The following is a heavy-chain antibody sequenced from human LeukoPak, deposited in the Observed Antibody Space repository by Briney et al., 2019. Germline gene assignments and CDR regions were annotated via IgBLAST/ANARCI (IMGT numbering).Heavy chain of an antibody. CDR1: GFTFSSYS. J-gene: IGHJ4*02. D-gene: IGHD6-19*01. Sequence: QTGGSLRLSCAASGFTFSSYSMNWVRQAPGKGLEWVSYISSSSSTIYYADSVKGRFTISRDNAKNSLYLQMNSLRAEDVALYYCTRSTGWYNYFDYWGQGALVTVSS. CDR2: ISSSSSTI. CDR3: TRSTGWYNYFDY. V-gene: IGHV3-48*01.